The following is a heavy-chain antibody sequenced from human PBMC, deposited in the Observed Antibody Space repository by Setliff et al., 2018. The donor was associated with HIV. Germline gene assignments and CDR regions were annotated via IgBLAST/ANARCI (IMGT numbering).Heavy chain of an antibody. Sequence: SETLSLTCSVSGGSVSSVNYYWSWIRQPPGKGLEWIGYIYYSGSTNYNPSLKSRVTISVDTSKKQFSLDLSSVTAADTAVYFCARAIVKTGYHTKSRVFDYWGQGTLVTVSS. CDR1: GGSVSSVNYY. V-gene: IGHV4-61*01. CDR2: IYYSGST. D-gene: IGHD3-9*01. J-gene: IGHJ4*02. CDR3: ARAIVKTGYHTKSRVFDY.